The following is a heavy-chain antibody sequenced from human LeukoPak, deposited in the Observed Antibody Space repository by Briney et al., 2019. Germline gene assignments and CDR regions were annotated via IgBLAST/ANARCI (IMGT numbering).Heavy chain of an antibody. J-gene: IGHJ4*02. CDR2: NYHSGCT. Sequence: SETLSLTCAVSGGSISRSNWWSWVRQPPGKGLEGIGVNYHSGCTHYHPSLRSRVTISVEKSKNQFSLTLSSVTAAGAAVYYCARGGLRRLSDYSGQGTPVTASS. CDR1: GGSISRSNW. D-gene: IGHD5/OR15-5a*01. CDR3: ARGGLRRLSDY. V-gene: IGHV4-4*02.